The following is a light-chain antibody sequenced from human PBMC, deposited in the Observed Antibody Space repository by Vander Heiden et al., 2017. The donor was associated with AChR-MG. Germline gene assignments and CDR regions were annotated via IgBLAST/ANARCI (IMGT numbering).Light chain of an antibody. V-gene: IGLV1-44*01. CDR3: AAWDDSLNGVV. J-gene: IGLJ2*01. CDR2: SND. Sequence: QSVLTQQPSASGTPGQWVAVSWSGSTSNIGTTTVSLYLKVPGKDPRLTDYSNDQRPSGVPGRISGSKSGTSASLAISGLRTEDEAHYYCAAWDDSLNGVVFGGGTKLTVL. CDR1: TSNIGTTT.